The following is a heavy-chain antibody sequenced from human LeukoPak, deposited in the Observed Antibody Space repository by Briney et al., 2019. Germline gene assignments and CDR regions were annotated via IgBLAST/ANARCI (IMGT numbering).Heavy chain of an antibody. CDR1: GGSISSGDYY. CDR3: ARIARVVVTAPYAFDI. J-gene: IGHJ3*02. D-gene: IGHD3-22*01. Sequence: SETLSLTCTVSGGSISSGDYYWSWIRQPPGKGLEWIGYIYYSGSTYYNPSLKSRVTISVDTSKNQFSLKLSSVTAADTAVYYCARIARVVVTAPYAFDIWGQGTMVTVSS. V-gene: IGHV4-30-4*02. CDR2: IYYSGST.